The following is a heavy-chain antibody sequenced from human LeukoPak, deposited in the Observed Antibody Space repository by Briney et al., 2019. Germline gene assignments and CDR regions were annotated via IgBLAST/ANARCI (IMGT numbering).Heavy chain of an antibody. CDR1: GFAVSSNY. V-gene: IGHV3-30*18. J-gene: IGHJ4*02. Sequence: GGSLRLSCAASGFAVSSNYMSWVRQAPGKGLEWVAVISYDGSNKYYADSVKGRFTISRDNSKNTLYLQMNSLRAEDTAVYYCAKEVPGGAGTLTRWFGSYGSLPDYWGQGTLVTVSS. D-gene: IGHD5-18*01. CDR2: ISYDGSNK. CDR3: AKEVPGGAGTLTRWFGSYGSLPDY.